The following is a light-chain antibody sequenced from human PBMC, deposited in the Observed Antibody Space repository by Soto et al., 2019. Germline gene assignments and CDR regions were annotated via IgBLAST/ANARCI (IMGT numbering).Light chain of an antibody. CDR1: QSVGTK. CDR2: GAS. V-gene: IGKV3-15*01. CDR3: QHYNNWLGT. Sequence: IVMTQSPATLSVSPGERANLSCRASQSVGTKLAWYQQTPGQAPRLLIYGASNRATGVPARISGSVSGTEFTLTIASLQSEDFAVYYCQHYNNWLGTFGGGTKVEIK. J-gene: IGKJ4*01.